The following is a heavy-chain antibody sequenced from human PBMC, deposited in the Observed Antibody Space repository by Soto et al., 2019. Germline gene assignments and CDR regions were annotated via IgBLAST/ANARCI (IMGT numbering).Heavy chain of an antibody. Sequence: QVQLQESGPGLVNPSGTLSLTCAVSGDSISSSAWWTWVRQPPGKGLEWIGEIHHSGGPNYNPSLKSRVTISIDKPKNQFSLKLSPVTAADTAVYYCARDYAGITGTTLVWGQGLLVTVSS. CDR2: IHHSGGP. D-gene: IGHD1-20*01. CDR1: GDSISSSAW. CDR3: ARDYAGITGTTLV. V-gene: IGHV4-4*02. J-gene: IGHJ4*02.